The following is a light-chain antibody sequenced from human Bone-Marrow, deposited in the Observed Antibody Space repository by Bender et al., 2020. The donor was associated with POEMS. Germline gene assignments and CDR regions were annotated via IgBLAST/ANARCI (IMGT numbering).Light chain of an antibody. CDR3: CSYAGSRTFVL. CDR2: DVS. J-gene: IGLJ3*02. Sequence: QSALTQPASVSGSPGQSITIFCNGTRSDIGSYDLVSWYQRHPGKDLKLVIHDVSERPSGISSRFSGFKSGNTASLTISGLQAEDEADYYCCSYAGSRTFVLFGGGTKLTVL. V-gene: IGLV2-23*02. CDR1: RSDIGSYDL.